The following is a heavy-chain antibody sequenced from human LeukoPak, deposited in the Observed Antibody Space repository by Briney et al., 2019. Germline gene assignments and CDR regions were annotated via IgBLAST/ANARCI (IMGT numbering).Heavy chain of an antibody. D-gene: IGHD3-22*01. Sequence: GASVKVSCKAPGYTFTSYGISWVRQAPGQGLEWMGWISAYNGNTNYAQKLQGRVTMTTDTSTSTAYMELRSLRSDDTAVYYCARGYYYDSSGYYYFDYWGQGTLVTVSS. V-gene: IGHV1-18*01. CDR1: GYTFTSYG. CDR3: ARGYYYDSSGYYYFDY. J-gene: IGHJ4*02. CDR2: ISAYNGNT.